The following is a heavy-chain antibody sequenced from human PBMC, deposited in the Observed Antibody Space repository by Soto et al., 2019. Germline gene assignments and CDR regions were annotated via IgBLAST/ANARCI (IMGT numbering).Heavy chain of an antibody. CDR2: ISYDGSNK. CDR1: GFTFSSYA. J-gene: IGHJ4*02. CDR3: AREGRGGSYSIDY. V-gene: IGHV3-30-3*01. Sequence: QVQLVESGGGVVQPGRSLRLSCAASGFTFSSYAMHWVRQAPGKGLEWVAVISYDGSNKYYADSVKGRFTISRDNSKNTLYLQMNSLRAEDTAVYYCAREGRGGSYSIDYWGQGTLVTVSS. D-gene: IGHD1-26*01.